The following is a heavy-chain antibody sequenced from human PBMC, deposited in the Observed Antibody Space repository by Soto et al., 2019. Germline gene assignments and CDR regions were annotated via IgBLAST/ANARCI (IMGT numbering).Heavy chain of an antibody. CDR2: INAGNGNT. V-gene: IGHV1-3*01. Sequence: ASVKVSCKASGYTFTSYAMHWVRQAPGQRLEWMGWINAGNGNTKYSQKFQGRVTITRDTSASTAYMELSSLRSEDTAVYYCARGASMVRGVILDAFDIWGQGTMVTVAS. J-gene: IGHJ3*02. D-gene: IGHD3-10*01. CDR1: GYTFTSYA. CDR3: ARGASMVRGVILDAFDI.